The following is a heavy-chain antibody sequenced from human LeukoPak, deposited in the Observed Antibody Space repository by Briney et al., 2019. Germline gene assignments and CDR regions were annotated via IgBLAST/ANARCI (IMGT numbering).Heavy chain of an antibody. CDR2: ISWDGGST. CDR3: AKDNGISGYYANPREYYFDY. CDR1: GFTFDEYA. D-gene: IGHD3-22*01. J-gene: IGHJ4*02. V-gene: IGHV3-43D*03. Sequence: TGGSLRLSCAASGFTFDEYAMHWVRQAPGKGLEWVSLISWDGGSTYYADSVKGRFTISRDNSKNSLYLQMNSLRAEDTALYYCAKDNGISGYYANPREYYFDYWGQGTLVTVSS.